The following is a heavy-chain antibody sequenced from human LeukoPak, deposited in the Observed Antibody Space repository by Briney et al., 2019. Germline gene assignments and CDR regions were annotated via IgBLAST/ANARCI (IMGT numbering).Heavy chain of an antibody. D-gene: IGHD3-16*01. CDR1: GFTFSSYN. Sequence: PGGSLRLSCAASGFTFSSYNMNWVRQAPGKGLEWVAFIRYDGSNKYYADSVKGRFTISRDNSKNTLYLQMNSLRAEDTAVYYCAKDHVLRELTARGFDYWGQGTLVTVSS. CDR3: AKDHVLRELTARGFDY. V-gene: IGHV3-30*02. J-gene: IGHJ4*02. CDR2: IRYDGSNK.